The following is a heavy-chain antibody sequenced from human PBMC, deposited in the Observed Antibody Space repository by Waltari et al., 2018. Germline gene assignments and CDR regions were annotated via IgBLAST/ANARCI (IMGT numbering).Heavy chain of an antibody. CDR1: SSSSYY. CDR2: IYYSGST. CDR3: AIFYDLDAFDI. J-gene: IGHJ3*02. Sequence: SSSSYYWGWIRQPPGKGLEWIGSIYYSGSTYYNPSLKSRVTISVDTSKNQFSLKLSSVTAADTAVYYCAIFYDLDAFDIWGQGTMVTVSS. D-gene: IGHD3-3*01. V-gene: IGHV4-39*01.